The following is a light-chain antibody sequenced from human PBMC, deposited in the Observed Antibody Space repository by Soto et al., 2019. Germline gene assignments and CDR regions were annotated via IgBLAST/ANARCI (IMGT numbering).Light chain of an antibody. CDR2: DVS. J-gene: IGKJ1*01. CDR3: QQYNIYWT. V-gene: IGKV1-5*01. Sequence: DIPMTQSPSTLSASVGDRVTITCRASQSISSWLAWYQQKPGKAPKLLIYDVSSLQSGVPSRFSGSGSGTEFTLTISSLQPDDFATYYCQQYNIYWTFGQGTKVEIK. CDR1: QSISSW.